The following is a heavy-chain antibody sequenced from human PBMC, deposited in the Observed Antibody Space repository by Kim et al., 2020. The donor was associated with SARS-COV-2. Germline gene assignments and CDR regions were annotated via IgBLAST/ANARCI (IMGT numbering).Heavy chain of an antibody. V-gene: IGHV4-34*01. D-gene: IGHD3-3*01. CDR2: INHSGST. CDR3: ARGYYDFWSGYPLSPKWF. Sequence: SETLSLTCAVYGGSFSGYYWSWIRQPPGKGLEWIWEINHSGSTNYNPSLKSRVTISVDTSKNQFSLKLSSVTAADTAVYYCARGYYDFWSGYPLSPKWF. J-gene: IGHJ5*01. CDR1: GGSFSGYY.